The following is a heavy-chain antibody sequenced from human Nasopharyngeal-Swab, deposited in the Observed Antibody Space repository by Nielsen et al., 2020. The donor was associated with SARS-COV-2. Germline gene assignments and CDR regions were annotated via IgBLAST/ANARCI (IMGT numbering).Heavy chain of an antibody. J-gene: IGHJ4*02. Sequence: VRQMPGNGLEWMGIIYPGDSDTRYSPSFQGQVTISADKSISTAYLQWSSLKASDTAMYYCARPAGGGYFDYWGQGTLVTVSS. D-gene: IGHD3-16*01. V-gene: IGHV5-51*01. CDR3: ARPAGGGYFDY. CDR2: IYPGDSDT.